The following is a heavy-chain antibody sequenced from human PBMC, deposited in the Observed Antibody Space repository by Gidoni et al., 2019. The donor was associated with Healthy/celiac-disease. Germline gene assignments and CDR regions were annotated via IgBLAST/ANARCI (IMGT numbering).Heavy chain of an antibody. V-gene: IGHV1-46*03. CDR3: APAPKGGSYPRY. CDR2: INPSGGST. D-gene: IGHD1-26*01. CDR1: GYTFTSYY. J-gene: IGHJ4*02. Sequence: QVQLVQSGAEVKKPGASVKVSCKASGYTFTSYYLHWVRQAPGQGLEWMGIINPSGGSTSYAQKFQGRVTRTRDTSTSTVYMELSSLRSEDTAVYYCAPAPKGGSYPRYWGQGTLVTVSS.